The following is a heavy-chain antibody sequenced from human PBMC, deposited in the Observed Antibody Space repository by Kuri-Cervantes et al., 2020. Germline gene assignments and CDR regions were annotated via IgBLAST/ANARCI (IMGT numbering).Heavy chain of an antibody. J-gene: IGHJ2*01. Sequence: GGSLRLSCAASGFTVSSNYMSWVRQAPGKGLEWVATIKKDGSEEYYVDSVKGRFIISRDNAKNSLYLQMNSLRPEDTAVYYCASVSVIYWYFDLWGRGTLVTVSS. CDR2: IKKDGSEE. CDR1: GFTVSSNY. V-gene: IGHV3-7*01. CDR3: ASVSVIYWYFDL. D-gene: IGHD2-21*01.